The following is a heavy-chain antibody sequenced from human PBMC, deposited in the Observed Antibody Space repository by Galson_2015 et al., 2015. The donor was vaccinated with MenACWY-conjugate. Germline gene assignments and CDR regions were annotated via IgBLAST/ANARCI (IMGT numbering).Heavy chain of an antibody. J-gene: IGHJ6*02. D-gene: IGHD6-6*01. Sequence: SETLSLTCTVSGYSISSGYYWGWIRQPPGKGLEWIGSIYHSGSTYYNPSLKSRVTISVDTSKNQFSLKLSSVTAADTAVYYCARDPWDEYSSSSGRTPIQDPRRDYYYGMDVWGQGTTVTVSS. CDR2: IYHSGST. CDR1: GYSISSGYY. V-gene: IGHV4-38-2*02. CDR3: ARDPWDEYSSSSGRTPIQDPRRDYYYGMDV.